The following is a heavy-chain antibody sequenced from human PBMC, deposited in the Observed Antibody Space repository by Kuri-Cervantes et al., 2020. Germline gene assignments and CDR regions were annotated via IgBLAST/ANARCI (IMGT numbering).Heavy chain of an antibody. CDR1: GFTFSSYG. V-gene: IGHV3-30*03. CDR2: ISYDGSNK. D-gene: IGHD3-3*01. Sequence: GESLKISCAASGFTFSSYGMHWVRQAPGKGLEWVAVISYDGSNKYYADSVKGRFTISRDNSKNTLYLQMNSLRAEDTAVYYCARGKYYDFWSGIVYYYYGMDVWGRGTTVTVSS. CDR3: ARGKYYDFWSGIVYYYYGMDV. J-gene: IGHJ6*02.